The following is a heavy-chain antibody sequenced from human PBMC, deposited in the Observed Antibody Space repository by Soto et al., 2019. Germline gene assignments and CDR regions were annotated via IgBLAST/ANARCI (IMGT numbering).Heavy chain of an antibody. CDR1: GFTFSDYA. CDR2: ISFDGSNR. J-gene: IGHJ6*02. Sequence: QVHLVESGGGVVHPGRSLRLSCTASGFTFSDYAIHWVRQAPGKGLEGVAVISFDGSNRYFADSVKGRFTISRDNSKDTLYLQMNSLRAEDTALYYCARDSFITRVRGGHFYFYGLDVWGQGTTVIVSS. CDR3: ARDSFITRVRGGHFYFYGLDV. V-gene: IGHV3-30-3*01. D-gene: IGHD3-10*01.